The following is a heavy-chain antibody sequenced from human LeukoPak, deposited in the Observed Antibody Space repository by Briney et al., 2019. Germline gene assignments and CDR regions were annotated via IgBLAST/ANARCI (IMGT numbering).Heavy chain of an antibody. J-gene: IGHJ4*02. CDR3: AREGNDYYYDQ. CDR2: ITGDCKYI. Sequence: GGSLRLSCAASRFTFSSYWMTWVRQAPGKGLEWVSSITGDCKYITYADSVKGRFTISRDNAKNSLYLQVASLRGDDTATYYCAREGNDYYYDQWGQGTLVTVSP. D-gene: IGHD3-16*01. V-gene: IGHV3-21*01. CDR1: RFTFSSYW.